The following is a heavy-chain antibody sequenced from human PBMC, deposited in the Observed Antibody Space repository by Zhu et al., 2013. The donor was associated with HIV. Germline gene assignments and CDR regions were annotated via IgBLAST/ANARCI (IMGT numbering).Heavy chain of an antibody. J-gene: IGHJ3*02. V-gene: IGHV1-69*01. CDR1: GYTFTGYY. CDR3: ARDLTYYYDSSGYAPDAFDI. D-gene: IGHD3-22*01. Sequence: QVQLVQSGAEVKRPGASVKVSCKASGYTFTGYYIHWVRQAPGQGLEWMGGIIPIFGTANYAQKFQGRVTITADESTSTAYMELSSLRSEDTAVYYCARDLTYYYDSSGYAPDAFDIWAKGQWSPSLQ. CDR2: IIPIFGTA.